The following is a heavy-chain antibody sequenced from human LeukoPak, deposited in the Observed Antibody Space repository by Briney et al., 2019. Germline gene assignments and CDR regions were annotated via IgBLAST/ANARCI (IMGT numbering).Heavy chain of an antibody. D-gene: IGHD5-18*01. J-gene: IGHJ4*02. CDR2: INHSGST. Sequence: PSETLSLTCAVYGGSFSGYYWSWIRQPPGKGLEWIGEINHSGSTNYNPSLKSRVTISVDTSKNQFSLKLGSVTAADTAVYYCARGPRMRYTAIVYWGQGTLVTVSS. V-gene: IGHV4-34*01. CDR1: GGSFSGYY. CDR3: ARGPRMRYTAIVY.